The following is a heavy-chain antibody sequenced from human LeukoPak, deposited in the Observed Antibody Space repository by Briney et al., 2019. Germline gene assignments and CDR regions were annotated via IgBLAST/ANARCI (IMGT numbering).Heavy chain of an antibody. CDR2: IYHSGST. D-gene: IGHD5-18*01. CDR1: GGSTSSGGYS. V-gene: IGHV4-30-2*01. J-gene: IGHJ4*02. Sequence: SETLSLTCAVSGGSTSSGGYSWSWIRQPPGKGLEWIGYIYHSGSTYYNPSLKSRVTISVDRSKNQFSLKLSSVTAADTAVYYCARGDTAMGEVFDYWGQGTLVTVSS. CDR3: ARGDTAMGEVFDY.